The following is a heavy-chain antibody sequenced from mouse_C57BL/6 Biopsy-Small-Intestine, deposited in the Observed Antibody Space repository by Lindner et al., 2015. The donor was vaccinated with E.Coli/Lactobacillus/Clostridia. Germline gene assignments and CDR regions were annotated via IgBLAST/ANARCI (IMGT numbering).Heavy chain of an antibody. CDR1: GYSFTDYN. J-gene: IGHJ1*03. CDR2: INPNYGTT. Sequence: LQESGPELVKPGASVKISCKASGYSFTDYNMNWVKQSNGKSLEWIGVINPNYGTTSSNQKFRGKATLTVDQSSSTAYMQLNSLTSEDSAVYYCARSGWEGWYFDVWGTGTTVTVSS. V-gene: IGHV1-39*01. D-gene: IGHD2-3*01. CDR3: ARSGWEGWYFDV.